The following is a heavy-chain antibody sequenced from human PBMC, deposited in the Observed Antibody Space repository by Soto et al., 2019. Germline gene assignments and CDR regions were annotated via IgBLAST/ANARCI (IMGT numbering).Heavy chain of an antibody. Sequence: PSETLSLTCTVSGGSISSGGYYWSWIRQHPGKGLEWIGYIYYSGSTYYNPSLKSRVTISVDTPKNQFSLKLSSVTAADTAVYYCARGSVDTAMVPFDYWGQGTLVTVSS. CDR1: GGSISSGGYY. CDR3: ARGSVDTAMVPFDY. D-gene: IGHD5-18*01. J-gene: IGHJ4*02. CDR2: IYYSGST. V-gene: IGHV4-31*03.